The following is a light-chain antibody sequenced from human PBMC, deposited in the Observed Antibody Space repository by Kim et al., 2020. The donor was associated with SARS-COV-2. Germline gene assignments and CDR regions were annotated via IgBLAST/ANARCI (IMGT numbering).Light chain of an antibody. J-gene: IGLJ1*01. Sequence: GSPGQSITISCSGTSADIGNSNTVSWYQQHSGEAPRLIIYDVRDRPSGVSTRFSGSKSANMASLTISGLRSEDEAGYSTSNNLDYVFGSGTKVTVL. CDR1: SADIGNSNT. CDR3: SNNLDYV. CDR2: DVR. V-gene: IGLV2-14*03.